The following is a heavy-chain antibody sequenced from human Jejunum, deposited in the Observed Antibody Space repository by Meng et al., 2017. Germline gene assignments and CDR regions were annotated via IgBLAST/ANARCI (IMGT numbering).Heavy chain of an antibody. CDR3: ARSTHSSASE. V-gene: IGHV3-7*01. CDR2: IKEDGSEK. Sequence: GESLKISCAASGFTFSNYWMSWVRQAPRKGLEWVAHIKEDGSEKFYVDSVKGRFTTSRDNAKSSLYLQMSSLRAEDTAVYYCARSTHSSASEWGQGTLVTVSS. CDR1: GFTFSNYW. J-gene: IGHJ4*02. D-gene: IGHD6-19*01.